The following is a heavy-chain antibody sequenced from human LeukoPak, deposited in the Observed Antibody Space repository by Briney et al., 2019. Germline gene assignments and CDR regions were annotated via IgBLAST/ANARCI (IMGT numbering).Heavy chain of an antibody. CDR3: AGLGYCSSTSWGPDY. D-gene: IGHD2-2*01. Sequence: SETLSLTCTVSGGSISSSSYYWGWIRQPPGKGLEWIGSIYYSGSTYYNPSLKSRVTISVDTSKNQFSLKLSSVTAADTAVYYCAGLGYCSSTSWGPDYWGQGTLVTVSS. CDR1: GGSISSSSYY. V-gene: IGHV4-39*01. CDR2: IYYSGST. J-gene: IGHJ4*02.